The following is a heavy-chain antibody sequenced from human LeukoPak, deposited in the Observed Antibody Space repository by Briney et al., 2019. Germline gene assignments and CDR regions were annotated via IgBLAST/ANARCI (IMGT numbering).Heavy chain of an antibody. CDR1: GFTFSSYA. Sequence: GGSLRLSCAASGFTFSSYAMHWVRQAPGKGLEWMAVISYDGSNKYYADSVKGRFTISRDNSKNTLYLQMNSLRAEDTAVYYCARDQLRFLEWSWDYWGQGTLVTVSS. CDR2: ISYDGSNK. CDR3: ARDQLRFLEWSWDY. J-gene: IGHJ4*02. V-gene: IGHV3-30*04. D-gene: IGHD3-3*01.